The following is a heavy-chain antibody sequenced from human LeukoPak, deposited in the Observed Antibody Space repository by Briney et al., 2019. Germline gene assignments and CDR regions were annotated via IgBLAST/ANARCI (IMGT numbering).Heavy chain of an antibody. Sequence: GGSLRLSCAASGFTVSSNEMSWVRQAPGKGLEWVSAISGSGGSTYYADSVKGRFTISRDNSKNTLYLQMNSLRAEDTAVYYCAKDQNYCTNGVCGPRSDPFDYWGQGTLVTVSS. CDR1: GFTVSSNE. CDR2: ISGSGGST. V-gene: IGHV3-23*01. D-gene: IGHD2-8*01. CDR3: AKDQNYCTNGVCGPRSDPFDY. J-gene: IGHJ4*02.